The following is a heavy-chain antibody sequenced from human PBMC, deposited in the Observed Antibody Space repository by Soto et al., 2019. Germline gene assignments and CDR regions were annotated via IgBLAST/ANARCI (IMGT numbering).Heavy chain of an antibody. CDR1: GFIFSGTT. J-gene: IGHJ4*02. CDR3: TRAPDGNNADY. Sequence: EVQLVESGGDLVQPGGSLKLSCAASGFIFSGTTIHWVRQASGEGLEWVGRIRGRADNYATGYAASVKGRFTISRDDSKNTAYLQMNSLKTEDTAVYFCTRAPDGNNADYWGQGNLVTVSS. V-gene: IGHV3-73*02. D-gene: IGHD6-13*01. CDR2: IRGRADNYAT.